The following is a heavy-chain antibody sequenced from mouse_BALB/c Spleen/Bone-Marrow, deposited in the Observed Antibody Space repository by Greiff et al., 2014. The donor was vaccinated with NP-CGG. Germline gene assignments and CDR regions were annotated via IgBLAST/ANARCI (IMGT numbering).Heavy chain of an antibody. CDR3: ARDDYYAMDY. Sequence: EVKLMESGGGLVQPGGSLRLSCATSGFTFTDYYMSWVRQPPGKALEWLGFIRNKANGYTTEYSASMKGRFTISRDNSQSILYLQMNTLRAEDSATYYCARDDYYAMDYWGQGTSVTVSS. J-gene: IGHJ4*01. CDR2: IRNKANGYTT. CDR1: GFTFTDYY. V-gene: IGHV7-3*02.